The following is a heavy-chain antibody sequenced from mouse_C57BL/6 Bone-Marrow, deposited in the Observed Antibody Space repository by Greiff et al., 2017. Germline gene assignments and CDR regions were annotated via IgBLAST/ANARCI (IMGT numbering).Heavy chain of an antibody. V-gene: IGHV1-4*01. J-gene: IGHJ4*01. CDR1: GYTFTSYT. CDR2: IKPSSGYT. Sequence: VQLQESGAELARPGASVKMSCKASGYTFTSYTMHWVKQRPGQGLEWIGYIKPSSGYTKYNQKFKDKATLTADKSSSTAYMQLSSLTSEDSAVYYCARLGDGYYRYAMDYWGQGTSVTVSS. CDR3: ARLGDGYYRYAMDY. D-gene: IGHD2-3*01.